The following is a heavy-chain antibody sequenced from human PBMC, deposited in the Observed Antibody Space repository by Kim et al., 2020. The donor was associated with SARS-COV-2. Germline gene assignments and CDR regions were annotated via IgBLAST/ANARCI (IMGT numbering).Heavy chain of an antibody. Sequence: GGSLRLSCAASGFIFDDYAMHLVRQAPGKGLEWVSGIGWNSADIGYADSVKGRFTISRDNAKNSLYLQMNSLRAEDTALYYCAKDSYYDFWSGSGPGGMDVWGQGTTVTVAS. CDR2: IGWNSADI. D-gene: IGHD3-3*01. CDR3: AKDSYYDFWSGSGPGGMDV. CDR1: GFIFDDYA. J-gene: IGHJ6*02. V-gene: IGHV3-9*01.